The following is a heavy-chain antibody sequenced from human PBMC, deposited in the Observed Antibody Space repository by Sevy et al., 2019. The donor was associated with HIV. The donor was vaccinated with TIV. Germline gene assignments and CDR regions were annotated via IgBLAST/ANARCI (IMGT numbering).Heavy chain of an antibody. V-gene: IGHV4-39*01. D-gene: IGHD3-22*01. CDR3: ARAGDSSALRGGYQYAIGV. CDR1: GDSNSRGTDY. J-gene: IGHJ6*02. Sequence: SETLSLTCTVSGDSNSRGTDYWAWFRQPPEKGLEWIGSVYYSGRAHYNWSLRGRATISVDSSKNQFSLKLTSVTAADTAVYYCARAGDSSALRGGYQYAIGVWGQGTTVTVSS. CDR2: VYYSGRA.